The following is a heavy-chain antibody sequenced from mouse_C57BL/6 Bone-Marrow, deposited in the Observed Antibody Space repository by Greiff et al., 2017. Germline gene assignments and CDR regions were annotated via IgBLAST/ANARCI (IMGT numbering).Heavy chain of an antibody. CDR3: AREGYMGYYYAMDY. CDR2: ISYDGSN. CDR1: GYSITSGYY. V-gene: IGHV3-6*01. J-gene: IGHJ4*01. Sequence: VQLQQSGPGLVKPSQSLSLTCSVTGYSITSGYYWNWIRQFPGNKLEWMGYISYDGSNNYNPSLKNRISITRDTSKNQFFLKLNSVTTEDTATYYGAREGYMGYYYAMDYWGQGTSVTVSS. D-gene: IGHD3-2*02.